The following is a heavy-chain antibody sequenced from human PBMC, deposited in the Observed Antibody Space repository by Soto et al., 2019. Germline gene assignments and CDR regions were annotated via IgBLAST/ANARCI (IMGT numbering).Heavy chain of an antibody. V-gene: IGHV3-33*01. CDR1: GFTFSSYG. CDR2: IWYDGSNK. CDR3: ARVFVGERDYYFDY. J-gene: IGHJ4*02. Sequence: PGGSLRLSCAASGFTFSSYGMHWVRQAPGKGLEWVAVIWYDGSNKYYADSVKGRFTISRDNSKNTLYLQMNSLRAEDTAVYYCARVFVGERDYYFDYWGQGTLVTVSS. D-gene: IGHD3-16*01.